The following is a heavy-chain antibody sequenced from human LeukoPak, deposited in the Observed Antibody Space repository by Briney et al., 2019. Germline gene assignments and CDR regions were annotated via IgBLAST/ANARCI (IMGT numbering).Heavy chain of an antibody. CDR3: AKSYDYGDTLIDY. V-gene: IGHV3-23*01. Sequence: PGGSLRLSCAASGFTFRSYAMSWVRQAPGKGLEWVSAISGSGGSTYYADSVKGRFTISRDNSKNTLYLQMNSLRAEDTAVYYCAKSYDYGDTLIDYWGQGTLVTVSS. D-gene: IGHD4-17*01. CDR1: GFTFRSYA. J-gene: IGHJ4*02. CDR2: ISGSGGST.